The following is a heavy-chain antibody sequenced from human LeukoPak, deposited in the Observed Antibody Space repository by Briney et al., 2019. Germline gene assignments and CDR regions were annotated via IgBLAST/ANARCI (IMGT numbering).Heavy chain of an antibody. CDR2: ISYDGSNK. CDR3: AKGPQGITIFGVVKY. Sequence: GGSLRLSCAASGFTYSSYAMHWVRQAPGKGLEWVAVISYDGSNKYYADSVKGRFTISRDNSKNTLYLQMNSLRAEDTAVYYCAKGPQGITIFGVVKYWGQGTLVTVSS. D-gene: IGHD3-3*01. CDR1: GFTYSSYA. J-gene: IGHJ4*02. V-gene: IGHV3-30-3*01.